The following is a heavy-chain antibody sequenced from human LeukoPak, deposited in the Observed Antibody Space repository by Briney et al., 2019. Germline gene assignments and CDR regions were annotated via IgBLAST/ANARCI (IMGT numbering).Heavy chain of an antibody. CDR3: ARGPRDFWSGYYNYYYYMDV. CDR1: GGSFSGYY. J-gene: IGHJ6*03. D-gene: IGHD3-3*01. CDR2: IKHSGRT. Sequence: SSETLSLTCAVYGGSFSGYYWSWLRQPPGRGLEWIGEIKHSGRTNYNPSLKSRVTISVDTSKNQFSLKLSSVTAADTAVYYCARGPRDFWSGYYNYYYYMDVWGKGTTVTVSS. V-gene: IGHV4-34*01.